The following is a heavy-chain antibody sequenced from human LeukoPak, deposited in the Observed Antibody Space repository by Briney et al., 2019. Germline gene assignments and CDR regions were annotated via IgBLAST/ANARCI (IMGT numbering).Heavy chain of an antibody. D-gene: IGHD6-19*01. J-gene: IGHJ2*01. CDR1: GFTVSSNY. CDR2: IYSGGST. Sequence: PGGSLRLSCAASGFTVSSNYMSWVRQAPGKGLEWVSVIYSGGSTYYADSVKGRFTISRDNSKNTLYLQMNSLRAEDTAVYYCARDGGGYSSGWPHWYFDLWGRGTLVTVSS. CDR3: ARDGGGYSSGWPHWYFDL. V-gene: IGHV3-66*01.